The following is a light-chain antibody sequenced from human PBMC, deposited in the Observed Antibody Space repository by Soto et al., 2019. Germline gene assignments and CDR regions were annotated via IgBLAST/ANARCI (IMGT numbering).Light chain of an antibody. Sequence: VMTQSPTTLSVSPGGRATLSCRASHSVGSNLAWYQQNPGQAPRLLIYGASTRATGVPARFSGSGSATQFTLTISSLEPEDFAVYFCQQRSHWPPITFGQGTRLEI. CDR2: GAS. CDR1: HSVGSN. J-gene: IGKJ5*01. CDR3: QQRSHWPPIT. V-gene: IGKV3-15*01.